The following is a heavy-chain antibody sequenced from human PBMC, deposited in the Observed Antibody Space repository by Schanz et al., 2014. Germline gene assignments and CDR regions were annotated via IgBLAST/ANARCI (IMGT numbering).Heavy chain of an antibody. CDR3: ARVQDDILTGSEYYYGMDV. V-gene: IGHV1-18*01. CDR1: GGTFSTYT. CDR2: ITAYNGDT. D-gene: IGHD3-9*01. J-gene: IGHJ6*02. Sequence: QVQLVQSGAEVKKPGSSVKVSCKASGGTFSTYTISWVRQAPGQGLEWMGWITAYNGDTNYALKLQGRVTMTTDTSTSTAYMELRSLRSDDTAVYYCARVQDDILTGSEYYYGMDVWGQGTTVTVSS.